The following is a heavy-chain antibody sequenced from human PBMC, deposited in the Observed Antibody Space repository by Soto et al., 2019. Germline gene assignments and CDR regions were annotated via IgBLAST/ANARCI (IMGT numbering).Heavy chain of an antibody. Sequence: QVQLVESGGGVVQPGRSLRLSCAASGFTFSRYGMHWVRQPPGKGLEWVALISYDGSSQFYSDSVKGRFTISRDRSKNSLYLVMSSLGVKDTAVYYCAKDRRKWLSNAFDVWGQGTMVDVSS. V-gene: IGHV3-30*18. D-gene: IGHD6-19*01. CDR2: ISYDGSSQ. CDR3: AKDRRKWLSNAFDV. CDR1: GFTFSRYG. J-gene: IGHJ3*01.